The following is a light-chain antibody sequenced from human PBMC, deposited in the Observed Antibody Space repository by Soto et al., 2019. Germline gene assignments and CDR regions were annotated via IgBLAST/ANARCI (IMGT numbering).Light chain of an antibody. CDR1: QGISSY. Sequence: AIRMTQSPSSLSASTGDRVTITCRASQGISSYLAWYQQKPGKAPKLLIYAASTLQSGVPSRSSGSGSRTDFTLTISSLQPEDFATYYCQQYYSYPSWTFGQGTKVEIK. J-gene: IGKJ1*01. V-gene: IGKV1-8*01. CDR2: AAS. CDR3: QQYYSYPSWT.